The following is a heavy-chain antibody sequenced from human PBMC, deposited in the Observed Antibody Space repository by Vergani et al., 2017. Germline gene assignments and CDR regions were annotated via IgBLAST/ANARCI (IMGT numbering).Heavy chain of an antibody. CDR2: IKQDGSEK. V-gene: IGHV3-7*01. Sequence: EVQLVESGGGLVQPGGSLRLSCAASGFTFSSYWMSWVRQAPGKGLEWVANIKQDGSEKYYVDSVKGRFTISRDNAKTSLYLQMNSLRAEDTAVYYCARVPRWSYYQYYCDYWGQGTLVTVSS. J-gene: IGHJ4*02. CDR1: GFTFSSYW. D-gene: IGHD1-26*01. CDR3: ARVPRWSYYQYYCDY.